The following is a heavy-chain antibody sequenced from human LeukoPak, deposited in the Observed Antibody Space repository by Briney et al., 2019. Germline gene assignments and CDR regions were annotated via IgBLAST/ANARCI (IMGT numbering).Heavy chain of an antibody. CDR3: ARDFGSDYMDV. CDR1: GGSISSSSSY. V-gene: IGHV4-39*07. D-gene: IGHD3-10*01. J-gene: IGHJ6*03. CDR2: IYYSGST. Sequence: SETLSLTCTVSGGSISSSSSYWGWIRQPPGKGLEWTGSIYYSGSTYYNPSLKSRVTISVDTSKNQFSLKLSSVTAADTAVYYCARDFGSDYMDVWGKGTTVTVSS.